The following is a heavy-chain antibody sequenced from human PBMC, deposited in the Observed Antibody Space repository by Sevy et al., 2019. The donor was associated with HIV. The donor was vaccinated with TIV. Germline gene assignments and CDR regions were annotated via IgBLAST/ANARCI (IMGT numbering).Heavy chain of an antibody. CDR3: ARRPSYSSSWYSSLWFDP. Sequence: SETLSLTCTVSGGSISSSSYYWGWIRQPPGKGLEWIGSIDYSGSTYYNPSLKSRVTISVDTSKNQFSLKLSSVTAADTAVYYCARRPSYSSSWYSSLWFDPWGQGTLVTVSS. CDR1: GGSISSSSYY. V-gene: IGHV4-39*01. D-gene: IGHD6-13*01. CDR2: IDYSGST. J-gene: IGHJ5*02.